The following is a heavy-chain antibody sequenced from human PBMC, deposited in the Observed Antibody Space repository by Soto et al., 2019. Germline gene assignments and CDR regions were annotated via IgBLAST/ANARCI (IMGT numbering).Heavy chain of an antibody. CDR3: AKKSEIAVPRYYFDL. V-gene: IGHV3-23*01. CDR1: VFTFVSYA. CDR2: MNGGGGST. J-gene: IGHJ4*02. Sequence: PGWSLRLSCAASVFTFVSYAMSWVRQAPGKGLEWVSSMNGGGGSTYYAESVQGRFTISRDNSKNTLYLQMNSLRVEDTAVYYCAKKSEIAVPRYYFDLWGQGTLVTVSS. D-gene: IGHD2-21*01.